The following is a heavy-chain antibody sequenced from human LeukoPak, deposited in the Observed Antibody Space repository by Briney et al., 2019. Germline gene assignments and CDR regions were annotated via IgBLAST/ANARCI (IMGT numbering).Heavy chain of an antibody. Sequence: GGSLRLSCAASGFTFNSYEMNWVRQAPGKGLEWVSYIYSSGSTIYYSDSVRGRFTISRDNAKNSLYLQMNSLSAEDTAVYYCVRSGREGYYGSRSYLLFDYWGQGTLVTVSS. CDR3: VRSGREGYYGSRSYLLFDY. V-gene: IGHV3-48*03. D-gene: IGHD3-16*02. J-gene: IGHJ4*02. CDR1: GFTFNSYE. CDR2: IYSSGSTI.